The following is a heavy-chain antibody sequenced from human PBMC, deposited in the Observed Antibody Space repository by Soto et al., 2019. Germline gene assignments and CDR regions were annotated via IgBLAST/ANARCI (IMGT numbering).Heavy chain of an antibody. CDR3: AGAAGAYDN. CDR2: IWSDGSNK. D-gene: IGHD1-26*01. CDR1: GLTFSSYG. Sequence: QVQLVESGGGVVQPGRSLRLSCAASGLTFSSYGMHWVRQAPGKGLEWVAVIWSDGSNKYYADSVKGRFTISRDNSKNTLYLQMNSLRVEDTAVYYCAGAAGAYDNWGQGTLVTVSS. J-gene: IGHJ4*02. V-gene: IGHV3-33*01.